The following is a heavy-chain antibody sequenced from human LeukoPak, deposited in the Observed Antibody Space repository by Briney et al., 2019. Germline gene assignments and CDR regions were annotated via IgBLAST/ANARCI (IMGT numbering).Heavy chain of an antibody. CDR2: IYHTGNI. CDR1: NYSIGSGYY. V-gene: IGHV4-38-2*01. J-gene: IGHJ4*02. CDR3: ARHERDIVIMLYAGMFDS. D-gene: IGHD2-8*01. Sequence: SETLSLTCSVSNYSIGSGYYWGWIRQSPGKGLEWIGSIYHTGNIYYNPSLKSRVTISVDRSKNHVSLRLTSVTAADTAVYYWARHERDIVIMLYAGMFDSWGQGTLLTVSS.